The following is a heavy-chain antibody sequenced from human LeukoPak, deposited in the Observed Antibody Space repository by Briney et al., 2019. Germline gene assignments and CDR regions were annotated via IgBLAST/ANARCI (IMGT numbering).Heavy chain of an antibody. CDR2: ISGSGGST. J-gene: IGHJ4*02. Sequence: GGSLRLSCAASGFTFSSYAMSWVRQAPGKGLEWVSVISGSGGSTYHAESVKGRFTISGDNSKNTLYLQMNSLSPGDTAVYYCAKDQGYYYDSSGYYYFAYWGQGILVTVSS. V-gene: IGHV3-23*01. CDR1: GFTFSSYA. CDR3: AKDQGYYYDSSGYYYFAY. D-gene: IGHD3-22*01.